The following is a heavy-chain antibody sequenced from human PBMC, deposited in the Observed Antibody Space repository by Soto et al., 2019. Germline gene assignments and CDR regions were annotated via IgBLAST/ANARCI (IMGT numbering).Heavy chain of an antibody. D-gene: IGHD3-3*01. CDR1: GGSISSGGYY. V-gene: IGHV4-31*03. J-gene: IGHJ4*02. Sequence: QVQLQESGPGLVKPSQTLSLTCTVSGGSISSGGYYWSWIRQHPGKGLEWIGYIYYSGSTYYNPSLKIRVTISVDTSKNQFSLKLSSVTAADTAVYYCARDSRAIFGVVNLFDYWGQGTLVTVSS. CDR2: IYYSGST. CDR3: ARDSRAIFGVVNLFDY.